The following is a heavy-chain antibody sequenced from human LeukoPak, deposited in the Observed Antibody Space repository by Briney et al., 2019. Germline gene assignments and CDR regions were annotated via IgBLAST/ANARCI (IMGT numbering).Heavy chain of an antibody. V-gene: IGHV3-74*01. CDR3: ARVAYGNAFVI. J-gene: IGHJ3*02. CDR1: GFTFSNYW. CDR2: INSDGSST. D-gene: IGHD4-17*01. Sequence: PGGSLRLSCAASGFTFSNYWMHWVRQAPGKGLMWVSRINSDGSSTSYADSMKGRFTISRDNAMNTLHLQMNSLRAEDTAVYYCARVAYGNAFVIWGQGTMVTVSS.